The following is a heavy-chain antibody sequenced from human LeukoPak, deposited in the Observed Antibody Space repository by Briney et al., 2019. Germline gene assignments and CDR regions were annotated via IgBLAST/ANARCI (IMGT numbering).Heavy chain of an antibody. CDR2: IIPIFGTA. J-gene: IGHJ4*02. V-gene: IGHV1-69*13. Sequence: ASVEVSCKASGGTFSSYAISWVRQAPGQGLEWMGGIIPIFGTANYAQKFQGRVTITADESTSTAYMELSSLRSEDTAVYYCARDRKIDYYDSSGFYFDYWGQGTLVTVSS. CDR1: GGTFSSYA. CDR3: ARDRKIDYYDSSGFYFDY. D-gene: IGHD3-22*01.